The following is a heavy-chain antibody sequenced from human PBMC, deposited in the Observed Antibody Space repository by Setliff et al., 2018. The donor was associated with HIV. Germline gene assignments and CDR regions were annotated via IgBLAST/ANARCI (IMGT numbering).Heavy chain of an antibody. V-gene: IGHV4-34*01. CDR3: ARLRITMIMMLNYFDY. D-gene: IGHD3-22*01. Sequence: PSETLSLTCAVYGGSFSAYSWTWIRQPPGKGLEWIGDINHSGSTNYNPSLKSRVTILVDTSKNQFSLRLTSVTAADTAVYFCARLRITMIMMLNYFDYWGQGTLVTVSS. CDR2: INHSGST. J-gene: IGHJ4*02. CDR1: GGSFSAYS.